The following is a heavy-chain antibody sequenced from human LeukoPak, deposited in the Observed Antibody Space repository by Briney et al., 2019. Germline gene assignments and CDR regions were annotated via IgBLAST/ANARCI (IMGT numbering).Heavy chain of an antibody. CDR3: AKDHDWSLYYYYDMDV. D-gene: IGHD3-10*01. Sequence: PGGSLRLSCAASGFTFRSYGMHWVRQAPGKGLEWVAVISYDESQKYYADSVKGRFTISRDNSKNTLYLQMNSLRAEDTAVYYCAKDHDWSLYYYYDMDVWGQGTTVTVSS. J-gene: IGHJ6*02. CDR2: ISYDESQK. CDR1: GFTFRSYG. V-gene: IGHV3-30*18.